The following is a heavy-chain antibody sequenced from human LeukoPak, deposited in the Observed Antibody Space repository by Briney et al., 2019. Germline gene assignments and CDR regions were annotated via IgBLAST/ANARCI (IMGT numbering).Heavy chain of an antibody. D-gene: IGHD3-22*01. CDR3: ARDRDDDDYYDSSGYGGYYFDY. CDR2: INEDGSEK. V-gene: IGHV3-7*01. Sequence: GGSLRLSCEASGFIFSNYWMSWVRQAPGKGPEWLTNINEDGSEKYYADSVMGRFTISRDNGRFTISRDNAKNSLYLQMNSLRAEDTAVYYCARDRDDDDYYDSSGYGGYYFDYWGQGTLVTVSS. CDR1: GFIFSNYW. J-gene: IGHJ4*02.